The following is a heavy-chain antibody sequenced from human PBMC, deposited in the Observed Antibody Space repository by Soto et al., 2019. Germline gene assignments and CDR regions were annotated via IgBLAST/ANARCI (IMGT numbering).Heavy chain of an antibody. V-gene: IGHV2-5*02. CDR1: GFSLRTSGVG. CDR3: AHVVTRLWYFDL. J-gene: IGHJ2*01. Sequence: QITLKESGPTLVKPPQTLTLTCTFSGFSLRTSGVGVGWIRPPPGKALEWLALIYCDDDKRYSPSLKSRLTITKDASKNQVVLTMTNMDPVDTATYYCAHVVTRLWYFDLWGRGTLVTVSS. D-gene: IGHD2-21*02. CDR2: IYCDDDK.